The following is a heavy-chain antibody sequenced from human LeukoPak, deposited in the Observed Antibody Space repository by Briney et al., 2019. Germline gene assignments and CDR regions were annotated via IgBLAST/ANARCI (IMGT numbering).Heavy chain of an antibody. Sequence: SETLSLTCTVSGGSISSSSYYWGWIRQPPGKGLEWIGSIYYSGSTYYNPSLKNRVTISVDTSKNQFSLKLTSVTAADTAVYYCARSITMIVVVITVFDYWGQGTLVTVSS. CDR2: IYYSGST. J-gene: IGHJ4*02. CDR3: ARSITMIVVVITVFDY. CDR1: GGSISSSSYY. V-gene: IGHV4-39*01. D-gene: IGHD3-22*01.